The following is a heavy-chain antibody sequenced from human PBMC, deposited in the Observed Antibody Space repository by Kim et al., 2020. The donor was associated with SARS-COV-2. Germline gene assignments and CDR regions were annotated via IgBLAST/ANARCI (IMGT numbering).Heavy chain of an antibody. CDR3: AREADGYNLGAFDY. D-gene: IGHD5-12*01. J-gene: IGHJ4*02. CDR1: GFTFSSYW. Sequence: GGSLRLSCAASGFTFSSYWMHWVRQAPGKGLVWVSRINSDGSSTSYADCVKGRFTISRDNAKNTLYLQMNSLRAEDTAVYYCAREADGYNLGAFDYWGQGTLVTVSS. CDR2: INSDGSST. V-gene: IGHV3-74*01.